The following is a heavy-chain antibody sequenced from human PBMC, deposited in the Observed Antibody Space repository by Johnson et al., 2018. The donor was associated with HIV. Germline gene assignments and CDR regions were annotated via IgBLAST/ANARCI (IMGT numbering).Heavy chain of an antibody. J-gene: IGHJ3*01. D-gene: IGHD6-13*01. CDR1: GFTFDDYA. V-gene: IGHV3-9*01. CDR3: AKPLAYSSWYTPDIPPKDAFDV. CDR2: ITWNSGIT. Sequence: VQLVESGGGLVQPGRSLRLSCAASGFTFDDYAMHWVRQAPGKGLEWVSSITWNSGITGYADSVKGRFTISRDNAKNSLYLQMNSLRAEDTALYYCAKPLAYSSWYTPDIPPKDAFDVWGQGTMVTVSS.